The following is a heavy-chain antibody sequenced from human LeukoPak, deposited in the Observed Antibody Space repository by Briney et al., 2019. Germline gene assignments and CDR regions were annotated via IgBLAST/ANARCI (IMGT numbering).Heavy chain of an antibody. CDR1: GGSVSSGSYY. D-gene: IGHD2-8*02. CDR2: IYYSGST. J-gene: IGHJ5*02. V-gene: IGHV4-61*01. CDR3: ARALLAGFDP. Sequence: SETLSLTCTDSGGSVSSGSYYWSWIRQPPGKGLEWIGYIYYSGSTNYNPSLKSRVTISVDTSKNQFSLKLSSVTAADTAVYYCARALLAGFDPWGQGTLVTVSS.